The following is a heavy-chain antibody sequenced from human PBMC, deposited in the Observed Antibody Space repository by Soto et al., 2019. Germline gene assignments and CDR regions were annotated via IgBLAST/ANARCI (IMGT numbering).Heavy chain of an antibody. J-gene: IGHJ4*02. D-gene: IGHD3-9*01. V-gene: IGHV4-61*01. CDR2: IYYSGTT. CDR1: GDSVNSGTYY. CDR3: ARVKTTMTISEHF. Sequence: SETLSLTCTVSGDSVNSGTYYWSWIRQPPGKGLEWIGYIYYSGTTKYNPSLKSRVTISVDTSKNQFSLNLSSVTAADTAVYYCARVKTTMTISEHFWCQAILLTVSS.